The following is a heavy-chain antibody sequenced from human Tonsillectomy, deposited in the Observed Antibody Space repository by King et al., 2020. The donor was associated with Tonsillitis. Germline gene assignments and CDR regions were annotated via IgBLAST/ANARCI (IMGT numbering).Heavy chain of an antibody. J-gene: IGHJ6*03. CDR1: GGTFSNYA. V-gene: IGHV1-69*04. CDR3: ARGSDSSPYYFYYMDV. D-gene: IGHD6-6*01. CDR2: IIPILGIT. Sequence: QVQLVQSGAEVKKPGSSVKVSCKASGGTFSNYAISWVRQAPGQGLEWMGRIIPILGITNYAQKFQGRVTITAGKATRTAYMELSSLRSEDTAVYYCARGSDSSPYYFYYMDVWGKGTTVTVSS.